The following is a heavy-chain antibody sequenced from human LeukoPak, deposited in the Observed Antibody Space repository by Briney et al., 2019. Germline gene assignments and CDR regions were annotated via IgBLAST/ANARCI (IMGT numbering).Heavy chain of an antibody. CDR1: GFTFSSYS. D-gene: IGHD6-19*01. CDR2: ISSSSSYI. Sequence: GGSLRLSCAASGFTFSSYSMNWVRQAPGKGLEWVSSISSSSSYIYYADSVKGRFTISRDNAKNSLYLQMNSLRAEDTAVYYCARVGSSGQFNYWGQGTLVTVSS. CDR3: ARVGSSGQFNY. J-gene: IGHJ4*02. V-gene: IGHV3-21*01.